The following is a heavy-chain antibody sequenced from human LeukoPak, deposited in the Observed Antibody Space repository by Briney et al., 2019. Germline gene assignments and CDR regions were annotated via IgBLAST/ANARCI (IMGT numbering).Heavy chain of an antibody. D-gene: IGHD4-11*01. V-gene: IGHV4-39*07. CDR3: ARVHDYSNYDYYYYMDV. J-gene: IGHJ6*03. CDR2: IYYSGST. CDR1: GGSISSSSYY. Sequence: SETLSLTCTVSGGSISSSSYYWGWIRQPPGKGLEWIGSIYYSGSTYYNPSLKSRVTISVDTSKNQFSLKLSSVTAADTAVYYCARVHDYSNYDYYYYMDVWGKGTTVTISS.